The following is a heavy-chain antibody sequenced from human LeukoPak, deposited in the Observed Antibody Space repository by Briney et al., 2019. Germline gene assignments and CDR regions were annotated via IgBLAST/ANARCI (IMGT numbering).Heavy chain of an antibody. V-gene: IGHV3-33*06. CDR2: IWYDGSNK. CDR3: AKDRGWFGELLDDY. J-gene: IGHJ4*02. Sequence: GGSLRLSCAASGFTFSSYGMHWVRQAPGKGLEWVAVIWYDGSNKYYADSVKGRFTISRDNSKNTLYLQMNSLRAEDTAVYYCAKDRGWFGELLDDYWGQGTLVTDSS. D-gene: IGHD3-10*01. CDR1: GFTFSSYG.